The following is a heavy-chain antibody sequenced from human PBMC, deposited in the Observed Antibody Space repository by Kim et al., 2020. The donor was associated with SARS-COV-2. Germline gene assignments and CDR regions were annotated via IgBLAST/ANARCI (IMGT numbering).Heavy chain of an antibody. D-gene: IGHD3-16*01. J-gene: IGHJ6*02. V-gene: IGHV3-33*01. CDR1: GFTFSSYC. CDR3: ARDRLSRLMITFGGVSDYGMAV. CDR2: IWYDGSNK. Sequence: GGSLRLSCAASGFTFSSYCMHWVRQAPGKGLEWVAVIWYDGSNKYYADSVKGRFTISRDNSKNTLYLQMNSLRAEDTAVYYCARDRLSRLMITFGGVSDYGMAVGRQGTTVTVSS.